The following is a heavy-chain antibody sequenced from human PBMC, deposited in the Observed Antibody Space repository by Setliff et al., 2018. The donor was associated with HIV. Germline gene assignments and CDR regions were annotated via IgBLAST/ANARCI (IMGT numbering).Heavy chain of an antibody. V-gene: IGHV3-30*01. D-gene: IGHD3-10*01. CDR2: LSYDGGDR. J-gene: IGHJ4*02. Sequence: GGSLRLSCAASGFTFSSYAMHWVRQAPGKGLEWVAILSYDGGDRYYADSVKGRFTISRDNPKNTLYLQMHSLRPEDTAVYYCARDVGPSMVRGVPSGYWGQGTLVTVSS. CDR1: GFTFSSYA. CDR3: ARDVGPSMVRGVPSGY.